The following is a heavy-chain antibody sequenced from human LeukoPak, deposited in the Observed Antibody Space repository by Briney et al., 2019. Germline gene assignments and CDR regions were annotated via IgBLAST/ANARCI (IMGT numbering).Heavy chain of an antibody. D-gene: IGHD5/OR15-5a*01. Sequence: PGGSLRLSCAASGFTFSRYGMHWVRQAPGKGLEWVAVISYDGSNKYADSVRGRFTISRDNSKNTLYLQMSSLRAEDTAVYYCAKDPLQMSTSLPDSWGQGTVVTVSS. J-gene: IGHJ4*02. CDR3: AKDPLQMSTSLPDS. V-gene: IGHV3-30*18. CDR1: GFTFSRYG. CDR2: ISYDGSNK.